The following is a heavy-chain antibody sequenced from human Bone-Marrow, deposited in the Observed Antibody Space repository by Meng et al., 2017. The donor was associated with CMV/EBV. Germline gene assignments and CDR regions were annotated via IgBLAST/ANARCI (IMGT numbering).Heavy chain of an antibody. V-gene: IGHV1-18*01. CDR3: ARATWSIVGATTSDY. CDR2: ISAYNGNT. D-gene: IGHD1-26*01. J-gene: IGHJ4*02. CDR1: GYTFTNYG. Sequence: ASVKVSCKTSGYTFTNYGVSWVRQAPGQGLEWMGWISAYNGNTNYAQKLQGRVTMTTDTSTSTAYMELRSLRSDDTAVYYCARATWSIVGATTSDYWGQGTLVTVSS.